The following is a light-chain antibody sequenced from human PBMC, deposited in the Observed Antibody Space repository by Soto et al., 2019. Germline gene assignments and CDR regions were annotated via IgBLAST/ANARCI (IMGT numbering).Light chain of an antibody. V-gene: IGLV2-8*01. Sequence: QAVVTQPPSASGSPGQSVTISCTGTSSDVGGYNYVSWYQQYPGRAPKLMIYEVTKRPSGVPDRFSGSKSGNTASLTVSGLQAEDEADYYCSSYAASNTFYFVFGGGTKLTVL. CDR2: EVT. CDR1: SSDVGGYNY. CDR3: SSYAASNTFYFV. J-gene: IGLJ3*02.